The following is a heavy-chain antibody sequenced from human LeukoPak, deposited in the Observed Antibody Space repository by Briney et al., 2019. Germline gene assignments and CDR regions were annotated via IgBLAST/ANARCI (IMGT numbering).Heavy chain of an antibody. Sequence: GGSLRLSCAASGFTFSSYGMHWVRQAPGKGLEWVAVISYDGSNKYYADSVKGRFTISRDNAKNTLYVQMNSLRAEDTAVYYCARGAFGVYAFDIWGQGTMVTVSS. V-gene: IGHV3-30*03. J-gene: IGHJ3*02. D-gene: IGHD3-3*01. CDR1: GFTFSSYG. CDR3: ARGAFGVYAFDI. CDR2: ISYDGSNK.